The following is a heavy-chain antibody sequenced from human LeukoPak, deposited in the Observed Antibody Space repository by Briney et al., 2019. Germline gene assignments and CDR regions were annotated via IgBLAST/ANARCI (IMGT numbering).Heavy chain of an antibody. D-gene: IGHD2-15*01. CDR1: GGSISSSNW. J-gene: IGHJ4*02. CDR2: IYHSGST. Sequence: SETLSLTCAVSGGSISSSNWWSWVRQPPGKGLEWIGEIYHSGSTNYNPSLKSRVTISVDTSKNQFSLKLSSVTAADTAVYYCARRPPRYCSGGSCPDYWGQGTLVTVSS. CDR3: ARRPPRYCSGGSCPDY. V-gene: IGHV4-4*02.